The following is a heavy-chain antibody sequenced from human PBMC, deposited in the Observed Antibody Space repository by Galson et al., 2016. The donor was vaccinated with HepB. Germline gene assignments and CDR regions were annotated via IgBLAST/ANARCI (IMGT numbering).Heavy chain of an antibody. V-gene: IGHV5-10-1*01. CDR2: IDPSGSYT. CDR3: ARSPGIAGYNWFDP. Sequence: QSGAEVKKPGESLRISCKGSEYVFTSYWISWVRQTPGKGLEWMGMIDPSGSYTNYSPSFQGHVTISADKSISTAYLQWSSLMASDTAMYYCARSPGIAGYNWFDPWGHGTLVTVSP. D-gene: IGHD6-13*01. J-gene: IGHJ5*02. CDR1: EYVFTSYW.